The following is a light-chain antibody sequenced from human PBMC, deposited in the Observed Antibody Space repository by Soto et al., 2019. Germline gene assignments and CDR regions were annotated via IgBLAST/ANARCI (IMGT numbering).Light chain of an antibody. Sequence: EIVMTQSPATLSVSQGERATLSCRASQNVRTTVAWYQQRPGQAPRLLIYGASTRPTGGPARFSGGGSGTDFTLTVTSLQSEDFGIYYCQQYTDWPTTFGQGTKVDIK. CDR3: QQYTDWPTT. CDR2: GAS. CDR1: QNVRTT. J-gene: IGKJ1*01. V-gene: IGKV3-15*01.